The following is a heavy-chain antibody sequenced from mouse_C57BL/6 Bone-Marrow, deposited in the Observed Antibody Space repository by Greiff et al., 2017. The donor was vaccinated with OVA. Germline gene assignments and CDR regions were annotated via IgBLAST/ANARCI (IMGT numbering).Heavy chain of an antibody. V-gene: IGHV5-17*01. Sequence: DVMLVASGGGLVKPGGSLKLSCAASGFTFSDYGMHWVRQAPEKGLEWVAYISSGSSTIYYADTVKGRFTISRDNAKNTLFLQMTSLRSEDTAVYYCAMANPYFDYWGQGTTLTDSS. CDR2: ISSGSSTI. CDR3: AMANPYFDY. CDR1: GFTFSDYG. J-gene: IGHJ2*01.